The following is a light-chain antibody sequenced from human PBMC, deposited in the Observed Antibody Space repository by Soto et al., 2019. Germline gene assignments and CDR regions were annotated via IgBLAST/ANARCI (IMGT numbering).Light chain of an antibody. CDR1: SSDVGGYFF. Sequence: QSVLTQPASVSGSPGQSITISCSETSSDVGGYFFISWYQLYPGKAPKLLIYDVTKRPSGVSNRFSGSRSGNTASLTISGLQAEDEADYYCNSYTSSSTSYVFGTGTQLTVL. CDR3: NSYTSSSTSYV. CDR2: DVT. J-gene: IGLJ1*01. V-gene: IGLV2-14*03.